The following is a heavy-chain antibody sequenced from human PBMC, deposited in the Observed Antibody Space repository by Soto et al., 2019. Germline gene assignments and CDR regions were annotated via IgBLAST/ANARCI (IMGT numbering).Heavy chain of an antibody. V-gene: IGHV3-30-3*01. CDR1: GFTFSSYA. CDR2: ISYDGSNK. J-gene: IGHJ3*02. Sequence: GGSLRLSCAASGFTFSSYAMHWVRQAPGKGLEWVAVISYDGSNKYYADSVKGRFTISRDNSKNTLYLQMNSLRAEDTAVYYCARADFWSGYYTETRLDAFDIWGQGTMVTVSS. CDR3: ARADFWSGYYTETRLDAFDI. D-gene: IGHD3-3*01.